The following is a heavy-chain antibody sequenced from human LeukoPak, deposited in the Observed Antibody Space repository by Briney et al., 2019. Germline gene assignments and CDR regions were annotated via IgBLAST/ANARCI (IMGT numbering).Heavy chain of an antibody. Sequence: SETLSLTCTVSGGSISSGGYYWSWIRQPPGKGLEWIGYIYHSGSTYYNPSLKSRVTISVDRSKNQFSLKLSSVTAADTAVYYCARDGYSSPNWGQGTLVTVSS. J-gene: IGHJ4*02. CDR2: IYHSGST. CDR1: GGSISSGGYY. V-gene: IGHV4-30-2*01. CDR3: ARDGYSSPN. D-gene: IGHD6-13*01.